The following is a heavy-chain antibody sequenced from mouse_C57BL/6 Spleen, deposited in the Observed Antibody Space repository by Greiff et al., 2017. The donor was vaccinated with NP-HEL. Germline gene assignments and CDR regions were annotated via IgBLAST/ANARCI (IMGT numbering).Heavy chain of an antibody. CDR2: ISDGGSYT. V-gene: IGHV5-4*01. J-gene: IGHJ1*03. Sequence: EVQLVESGGGLVKPGGSLKLSCAASGFTFSSYAMSWVRQTPEKRLEWVATISDGGSYTYYPDNVKGRFTISRDNAKNNLYLQMSHLKSEDTAMYYCARKAGNYWYFDVWGTGTTVTVSS. CDR3: ARKAGNYWYFDV. D-gene: IGHD4-1*01. CDR1: GFTFSSYA.